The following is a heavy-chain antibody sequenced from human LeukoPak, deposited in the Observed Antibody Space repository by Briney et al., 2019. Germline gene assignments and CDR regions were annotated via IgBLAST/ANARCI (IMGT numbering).Heavy chain of an antibody. Sequence: GGSLRLSCAASGFTFSSYAMSWVRQAPGKGLEWVSGISGSGDNTYYADSVKGRFTISRDDSKNTLYVQVNSLGTEDTAAYYCTKGSYYDSSGSFYFDYWGQGTLVTVSS. CDR3: TKGSYYDSSGSFYFDY. J-gene: IGHJ4*02. CDR2: ISGSGDNT. V-gene: IGHV3-23*01. D-gene: IGHD3-22*01. CDR1: GFTFSSYA.